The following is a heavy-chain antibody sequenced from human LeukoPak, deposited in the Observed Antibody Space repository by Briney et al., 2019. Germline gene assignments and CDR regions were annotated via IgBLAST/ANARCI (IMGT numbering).Heavy chain of an antibody. J-gene: IGHJ4*02. Sequence: GGSLRLSCAAPGFTFSSYAMSWVRQAPGKGLEWVSAISGSGGSTYYADSVKGRFTISRDNSKNTLYLQMNSLRAEDTAVYYCAKTRVDSSGYYYVYYWGQGTLVTVSS. CDR2: ISGSGGST. CDR1: GFTFSSYA. D-gene: IGHD3-22*01. V-gene: IGHV3-23*01. CDR3: AKTRVDSSGYYYVYY.